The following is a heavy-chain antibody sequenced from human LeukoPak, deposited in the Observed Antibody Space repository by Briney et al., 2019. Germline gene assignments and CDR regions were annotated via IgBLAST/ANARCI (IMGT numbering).Heavy chain of an antibody. Sequence: GGSLRLSCAASGFTFSNAWMNWVRQAPGKGLEWVGRIKSKTDGGTTDYAAPVKGRFTISRDDSKTTLYLQMNSLKTEDTAVYYCSTTYYYDSSEGYWGQGTLVTVSS. V-gene: IGHV3-15*07. J-gene: IGHJ4*02. D-gene: IGHD3-22*01. CDR1: GFTFSNAW. CDR2: IKSKTDGGTT. CDR3: STTYYYDSSEGY.